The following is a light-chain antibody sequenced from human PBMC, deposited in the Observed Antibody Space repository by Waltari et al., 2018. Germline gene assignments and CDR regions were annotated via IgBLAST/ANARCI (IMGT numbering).Light chain of an antibody. V-gene: IGKV1-5*03. J-gene: IGKJ1*01. Sequence: DIQMTQSPSTLSASVGDRVSITCRASQSISSWLAWFQQKPGKAPKLLIYKASSLESGVPSRFSGSGSGAEFTLTISSLQPDDFATYYCQDYSTYSRTFGQGTKVEI. CDR1: QSISSW. CDR2: KAS. CDR3: QDYSTYSRT.